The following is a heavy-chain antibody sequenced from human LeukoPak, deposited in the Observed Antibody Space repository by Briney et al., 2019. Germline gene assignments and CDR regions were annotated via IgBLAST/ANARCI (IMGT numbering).Heavy chain of an antibody. CDR3: AKLWRGSNPRYFDH. Sequence: GGSLRLSCAASGFTFSSYAMSWVRQAPGRGLEWVSTITDSGGTTFYADSVKGRFTISRDNFKNTVYLQMNSLRAEDTAVYYCAKLWRGSNPRYFDHWGQGTLVTVSS. CDR1: GFTFSSYA. J-gene: IGHJ4*02. D-gene: IGHD1-26*01. V-gene: IGHV3-23*01. CDR2: ITDSGGTT.